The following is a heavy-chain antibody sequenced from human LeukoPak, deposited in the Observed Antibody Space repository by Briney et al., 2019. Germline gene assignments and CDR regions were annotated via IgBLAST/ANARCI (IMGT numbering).Heavy chain of an antibody. D-gene: IGHD3-10*02. V-gene: IGHV3-21*01. Sequence: GGSLRLSCAASGFTFSSYSMNWVRQAPGKGLEWVSSISSSSSYIYYADSVKGRFTISRDNSKNSLYLQMNSLRAEDTAVYYCAELGITMIGGVWGKGTTVTISS. CDR2: ISSSSSYI. J-gene: IGHJ6*04. CDR1: GFTFSSYS. CDR3: AELGITMIGGV.